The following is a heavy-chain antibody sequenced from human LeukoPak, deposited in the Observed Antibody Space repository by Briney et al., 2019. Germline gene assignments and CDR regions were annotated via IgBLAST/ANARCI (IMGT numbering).Heavy chain of an antibody. CDR2: IWYDGSNK. D-gene: IGHD3-10*01. V-gene: IGHV3-33*06. J-gene: IGHJ4*02. CDR1: GFTFSSYG. Sequence: GGSLRLSCAASGFTFSSYGMHWVRQAPGKGLEWVAVIWYDGSNKHYADSVKGRFTISRDNSENTLYLQMNSLRAEDTAVYYCAKDGSGSGSYYAYYFDYWGQGTLVTVSS. CDR3: AKDGSGSGSYYAYYFDY.